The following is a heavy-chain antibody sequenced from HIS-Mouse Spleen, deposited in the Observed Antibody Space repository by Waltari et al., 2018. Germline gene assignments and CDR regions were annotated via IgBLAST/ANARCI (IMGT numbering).Heavy chain of an antibody. D-gene: IGHD6-13*01. V-gene: IGHV4-39*07. CDR1: GCSISSSSSY. J-gene: IGHJ2*01. CDR3: AREIPYSSSWYDWYFDL. CDR2: ICYSGST. Sequence: QLQLQESGPGLVKPSETLSLTCTVSGCSISSSSSYWVWIRQPPGKGVEWIGSICYSGSTYYNPSLKSRVTISVDTSKNQFTLKLSSVTAADTAVYYCAREIPYSSSWYDWYFDLWGRGTLVTVSS.